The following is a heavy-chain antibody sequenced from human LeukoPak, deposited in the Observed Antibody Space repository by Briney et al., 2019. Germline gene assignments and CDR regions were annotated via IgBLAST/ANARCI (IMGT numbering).Heavy chain of an antibody. CDR2: IYSGGSA. V-gene: IGHV3-66*01. J-gene: IGHJ3*02. CDR3: AKDRDTGFYVKGSFEI. CDR1: GFSVKSNY. D-gene: IGHD3-9*01. Sequence: GGSLRLSCTASGFSVKSNYMSWVRQAPGKGLEWVAVIYSGGSAHHAAPVRGRFTISRDESENTVYLQMNNLRVEDTAVYYCAKDRDTGFYVKGSFEIWGQGTTVTVFS.